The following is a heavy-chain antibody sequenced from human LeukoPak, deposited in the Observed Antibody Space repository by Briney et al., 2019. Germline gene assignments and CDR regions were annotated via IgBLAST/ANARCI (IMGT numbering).Heavy chain of an antibody. CDR3: ARDYYDSSGYQSLQH. CDR2: INPSGGST. CDR1: GYTFSDYY. V-gene: IGHV1-46*01. D-gene: IGHD3-22*01. J-gene: IGHJ1*01. Sequence: ASVKVSCKASGYTFSDYYIHWVRQAPGQGLEWMGIINPSGGSTNYAQKFQGRVTMTRDTSTSTVYMELSSLRSEVTAVYYCARDYYDSSGYQSLQHWGQGTLVTVSS.